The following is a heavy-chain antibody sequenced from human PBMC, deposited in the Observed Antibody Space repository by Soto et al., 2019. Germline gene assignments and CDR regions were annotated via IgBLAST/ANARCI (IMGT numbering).Heavy chain of an antibody. J-gene: IGHJ4*02. V-gene: IGHV2-5*02. CDR1: GLSLSTSGVG. CDR3: ARTYDSSGYYSFDY. CDR2: IYWDADK. D-gene: IGHD3-22*01. Sequence: QITLKESGPTLVKPTQTLTLTCTFSGLSLSTSGVGVGWIRQPPGKALEWLALIYWDADKRYSPSLKSRLSITKDTSQNQVILTMINMDPVDTATYYCARTYDSSGYYSFDYWGQGTLVTVSS.